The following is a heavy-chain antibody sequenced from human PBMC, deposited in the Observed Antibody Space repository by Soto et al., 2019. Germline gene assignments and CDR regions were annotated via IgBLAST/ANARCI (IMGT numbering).Heavy chain of an antibody. CDR1: GFTFSSYA. J-gene: IGHJ3*01. V-gene: IGHV3-23*01. Sequence: SLRLSYAASGFTFSSYAMSLLRQPPGKGAGRGSAITGSGRRTYYEKFEKGRIITSRDTSNTTLYVQMNQLGAEDTAEYFCAKEHTISGVAHDAFDLWGQGTMVTVSS. CDR2: ITGSGRRT. CDR3: AKEHTISGVAHDAFDL. D-gene: IGHD3-3*01.